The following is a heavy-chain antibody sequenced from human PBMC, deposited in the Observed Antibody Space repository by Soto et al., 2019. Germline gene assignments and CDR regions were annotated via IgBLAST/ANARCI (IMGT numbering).Heavy chain of an antibody. Sequence: PGGSLRLSCAASGFTFSSYAMSWVRQAPGKGLEWVSAISGSGGSTYYADSVKGRFTISRDNSKNTLHLQMNSLRAEDTAVYYCAKGEVPAASDGYYFDYWGQGTLVTVSS. D-gene: IGHD2-2*01. J-gene: IGHJ4*02. CDR1: GFTFSSYA. CDR2: ISGSGGST. V-gene: IGHV3-23*01. CDR3: AKGEVPAASDGYYFDY.